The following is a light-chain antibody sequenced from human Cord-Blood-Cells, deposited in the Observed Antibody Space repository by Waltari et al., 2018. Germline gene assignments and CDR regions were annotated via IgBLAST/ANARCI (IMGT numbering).Light chain of an antibody. CDR2: TPS. V-gene: IGKV2-40*01. CDR3: KQRIEFPWT. Sequence: DVATTQTPFSLPATPRELASIACSTSQSLLASDDGNTYLDWYQQKPGQSPQLLIYTPSYRASGVPDRFSGSGSGTDFTLKISRVEAEDVGVYYCKQRIEFPWTFGQGTKVDIK. CDR1: QSLLASDDGNTY. J-gene: IGKJ1*01.